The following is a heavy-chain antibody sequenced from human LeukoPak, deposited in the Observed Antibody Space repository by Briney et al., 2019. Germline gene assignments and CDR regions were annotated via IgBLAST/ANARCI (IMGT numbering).Heavy chain of an antibody. J-gene: IGHJ4*02. V-gene: IGHV3-30*02. Sequence: DSVKGRFTVSRDNSKNTLYLQMSSLKTEDTAVYYCAKDRWVGCGWYYFDYWGQGTLVTASS. D-gene: IGHD6-19*01. CDR3: AKDRWVGCGWYYFDY.